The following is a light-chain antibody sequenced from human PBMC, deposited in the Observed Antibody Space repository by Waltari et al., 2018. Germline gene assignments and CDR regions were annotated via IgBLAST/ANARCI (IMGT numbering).Light chain of an antibody. CDR2: WAT. CDR3: HQYVTAPWT. V-gene: IGKV4-1*01. CDR1: QTLLFDSDKKNY. Sequence: DIVVTQSPDSLTVSLGERANINCKSSQTLLFDSDKKNYMAWYQQKPGLPPRLLVYWATTRQPGVPDRFSGSGSGTDFSLTIDNLQPEDVAVYYCHQYVTAPWTFGQGTRLEI. J-gene: IGKJ1*01.